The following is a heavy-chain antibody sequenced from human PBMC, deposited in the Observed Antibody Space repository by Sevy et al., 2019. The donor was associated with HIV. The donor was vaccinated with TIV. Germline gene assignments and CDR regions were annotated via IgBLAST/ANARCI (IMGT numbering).Heavy chain of an antibody. D-gene: IGHD1-26*01. CDR3: AGENAWGRGYS. J-gene: IGHJ4*02. Sequence: SETLSLTCTVSGGSITSLYWNWIRQPPGKGLEWMANIYYTGHNHYNPSLKSRVTLSLDTSKNQFSLRLSSVTAADTAMYYCAGENAWGRGYSWGQGTLVTVSS. V-gene: IGHV4-59*11. CDR1: GGSITSLY. CDR2: IYYTGHN.